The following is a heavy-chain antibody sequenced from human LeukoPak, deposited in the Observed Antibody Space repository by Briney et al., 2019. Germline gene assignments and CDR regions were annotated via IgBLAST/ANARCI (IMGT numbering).Heavy chain of an antibody. V-gene: IGHV1-18*01. CDR1: GYTFTSYG. D-gene: IGHD1-14*01. CDR2: ISAYNGNT. CDR3: ARDTLTTHAFDI. J-gene: IGHJ3*02. Sequence: GSVKVSCKASGYTFTSYGISWVRQAPGQGLEWMGWISAYNGNTNYAQKLQGRVTMTTDTSTSTAYIELRSLRSDDTAVYYCARDTLTTHAFDIWGQGTMVTVSS.